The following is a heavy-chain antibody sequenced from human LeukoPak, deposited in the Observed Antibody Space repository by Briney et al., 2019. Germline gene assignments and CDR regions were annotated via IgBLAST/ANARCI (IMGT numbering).Heavy chain of an antibody. CDR1: GFTFNNYN. J-gene: IGHJ4*02. D-gene: IGHD6-13*01. V-gene: IGHV3-21*01. Sequence: GGSLKLSCATSGFTFNNYNMNWVRQAPGRALEWVSSITSSGTYIFYADSVKGRFTISRDNAKNSLYLQMNSLRAEDTAVYYCARGSYSSSWKTFDYWGQGTLVTVSS. CDR2: ITSSGTYI. CDR3: ARGSYSSSWKTFDY.